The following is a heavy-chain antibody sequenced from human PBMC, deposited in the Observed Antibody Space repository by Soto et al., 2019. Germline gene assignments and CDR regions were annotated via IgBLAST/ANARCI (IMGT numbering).Heavy chain of an antibody. CDR2: ITIYNGNT. CDR3: ARHPGRDQYYYDGMDV. V-gene: IGHV1-18*01. Sequence: QVQLVQSGAEMKKPGASVKVSCKASGYTFTSHAITWVRQAPGQGLEWMGWITIYNGNTNYAQNLQGRVTMTTDTATTTAFMDLRSLTSDDTAVYECARHPGRDQYYYDGMDVWGQGTTVIVSS. CDR1: GYTFTSHA. J-gene: IGHJ6*02.